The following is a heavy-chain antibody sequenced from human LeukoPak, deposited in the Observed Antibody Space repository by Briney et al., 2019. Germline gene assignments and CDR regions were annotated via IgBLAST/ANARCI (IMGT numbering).Heavy chain of an antibody. Sequence: GGSLRLSCAASGFTFSSYSMNWVRQAPGKGLEWVANINQDGSEKYSVDSVKGRFTISRDNAKNSLYLQMNSLRAEDTAVYYWAREGGSGWSNHDAFDIGGKGKMATFFS. CDR3: AREGGSGWSNHDAFDI. D-gene: IGHD6-13*01. J-gene: IGHJ3*02. CDR1: GFTFSSYS. CDR2: INQDGSEK. V-gene: IGHV3-7*01.